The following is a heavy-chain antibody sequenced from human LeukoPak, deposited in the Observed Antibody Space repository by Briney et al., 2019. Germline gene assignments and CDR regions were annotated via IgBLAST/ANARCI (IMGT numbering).Heavy chain of an antibody. CDR3: ATRLHNWNGVWSGLDC. J-gene: IGHJ4*02. CDR1: GYTLTELS. Sequence: ASVKVSCKVSGYTLTELSMHWVRQAPGKGLEWMGGFDPEDGETIYAQKFQGRVTMTEDTSTDTAYMELRSLRSDDTAVYYCATRLHNWNGVWSGLDCWGQGTLVTVSS. D-gene: IGHD2-8*01. V-gene: IGHV1-24*01. CDR2: FDPEDGET.